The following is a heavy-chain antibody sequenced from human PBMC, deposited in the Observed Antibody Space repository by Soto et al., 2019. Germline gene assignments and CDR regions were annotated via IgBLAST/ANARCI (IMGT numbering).Heavy chain of an antibody. J-gene: IGHJ5*02. D-gene: IGHD3-22*01. CDR1: GGSISSGDYY. CDR2: IYYSGST. Sequence: QVQLQESGPGLVKPSQTLSLTCTVSGGSISSGDYYWGWIRQHPGKGLEWIGYIYYSGSTYYSPSLKGRVTMSVDPSKNQFSLKLSSVTAADTAVYYCARVHYDSSGYYHWGQGTLVTVSS. V-gene: IGHV4-31*03. CDR3: ARVHYDSSGYYH.